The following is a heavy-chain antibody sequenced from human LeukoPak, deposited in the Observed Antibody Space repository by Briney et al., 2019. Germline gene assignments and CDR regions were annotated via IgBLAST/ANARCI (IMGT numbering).Heavy chain of an antibody. CDR2: IHPEGNEK. Sequence: GGSLRLSCATSGFTFSNFWMSWVRQAPGRGLEWVANIHPEGNEKYRVESVKGRFTISRDNTRDLLFLQMNGLRVEDTAVYYCARGDDFSGDHWGQGNLVTVSS. CDR3: ARGDDFSGDH. D-gene: IGHD1-1*01. V-gene: IGHV3-7*04. CDR1: GFTFSNFW. J-gene: IGHJ4*02.